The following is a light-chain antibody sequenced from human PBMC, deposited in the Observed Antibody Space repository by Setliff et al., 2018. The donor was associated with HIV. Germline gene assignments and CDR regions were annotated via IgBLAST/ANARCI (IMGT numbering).Light chain of an antibody. V-gene: IGKV3-11*01. CDR2: DTS. Sequence: EVVLTQSPATLSLSPGGTATLSCRASQSISRYLNWYQQKPGQAPRLLIYDTSHRATGIPARFSGSGSGTDFTLTISSLEPEDFAVYYCQQRSTWHTFGGGTKVDIK. CDR3: QQRSTWHT. CDR1: QSISRY. J-gene: IGKJ4*01.